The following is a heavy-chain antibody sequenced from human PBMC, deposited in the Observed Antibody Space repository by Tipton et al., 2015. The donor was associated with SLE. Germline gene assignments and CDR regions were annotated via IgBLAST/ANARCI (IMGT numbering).Heavy chain of an antibody. J-gene: IGHJ3*01. CDR3: AREARRTWRAFDV. CDR1: GGSFSGYY. Sequence: TLSLTCAVYGGSFSGYYWSWIRQSPRKGLEWIGEINHSGITTYNTSLKSRVTISVDTSKNQFSLKVMSVTAADTAVYYCAREARRTWRAFDVWGQGTLVTVPS. V-gene: IGHV4-34*01. CDR2: INHSGIT.